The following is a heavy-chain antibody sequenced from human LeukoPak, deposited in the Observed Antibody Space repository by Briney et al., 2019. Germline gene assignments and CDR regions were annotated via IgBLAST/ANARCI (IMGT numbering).Heavy chain of an antibody. CDR2: IYYSGNT. D-gene: IGHD6-19*01. J-gene: IGHJ4*02. Sequence: SETLSLTCTVSGVSISSTSYYWGWVRQPPGKGLEWIGSIYYSGNTYYNPSLKSRVAISVDTSKNQFSVKLSSVTAADTAVYYCARRVVYSSGWFDYWGQGTLVTVSS. CDR1: GVSISSTSYY. V-gene: IGHV4-39*01. CDR3: ARRVVYSSGWFDY.